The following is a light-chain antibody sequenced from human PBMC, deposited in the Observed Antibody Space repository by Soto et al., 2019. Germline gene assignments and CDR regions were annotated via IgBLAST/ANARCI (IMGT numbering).Light chain of an antibody. Sequence: EIVLTQSPATLSLSPGERATLSCRASQSVSSYLAWYQQKPGQAPRLLIFDASNRATGFPARFSGSGSGTDFTLTIRSLEPEDFAVYYCHQRSSWPWTFGQGTKVEIK. CDR1: QSVSSY. V-gene: IGKV3-11*01. J-gene: IGKJ1*01. CDR3: HQRSSWPWT. CDR2: DAS.